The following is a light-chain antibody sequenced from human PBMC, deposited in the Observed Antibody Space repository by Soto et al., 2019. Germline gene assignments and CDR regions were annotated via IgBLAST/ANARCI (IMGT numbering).Light chain of an antibody. Sequence: EVVLTQSPGTVALDRGERSALSCRASQSVSSSYLAWYQHRPGQAPRLLIFGASSRATGIPDRFSGTGSGTDFTLTISRLEPEDFAVYYCQQYGNSPWTFGQGTKVDTK. CDR1: QSVSSSY. J-gene: IGKJ1*01. V-gene: IGKV3-20*01. CDR2: GAS. CDR3: QQYGNSPWT.